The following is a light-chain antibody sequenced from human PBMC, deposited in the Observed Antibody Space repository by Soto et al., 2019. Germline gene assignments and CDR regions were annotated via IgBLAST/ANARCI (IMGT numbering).Light chain of an antibody. CDR3: CSYAGSHWV. CDR1: SSDVGSDNF. V-gene: IGLV2-23*02. CDR2: EVS. Sequence: QSALTQPASVSGSPGQSITISCTGTSSDVGSDNFVSWYQQHPGKAPKLMIYEVSKRPSGVSNRFSGSKSGNTASLTISGLQAEDGADYYCCSYAGSHWVFGGGTKLTVL. J-gene: IGLJ3*02.